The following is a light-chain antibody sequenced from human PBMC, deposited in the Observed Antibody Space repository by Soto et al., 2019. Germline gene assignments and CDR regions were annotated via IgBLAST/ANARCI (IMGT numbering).Light chain of an antibody. CDR3: QQYYSYPLT. J-gene: IGKJ1*01. V-gene: IGKV1-8*01. CDR2: AAS. Sequence: AIRMTQSPSSFSASTGDRVTITCRASQGISSDLAWYQQKPGKAPKLLIYAASTLHSGVPSKFSGSGSGTDFTLTIRCLQSEDFATYYCQQYYSYPLTFGQGTKVEIK. CDR1: QGISSD.